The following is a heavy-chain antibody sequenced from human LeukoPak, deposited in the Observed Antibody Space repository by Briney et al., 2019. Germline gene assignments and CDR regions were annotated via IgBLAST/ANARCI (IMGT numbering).Heavy chain of an antibody. V-gene: IGHV3-30*04. Sequence: PGGSLRLSCAASGFTFSSYAMHWVRQAPGKGLEWVAVISYDGSNKYYADSVKGRFTISRDNSKNTLYLQMNSLRAEDTAVYYCARDPIAAAAHYYMDVWGKGTTVTVSS. CDR2: ISYDGSNK. J-gene: IGHJ6*03. D-gene: IGHD6-13*01. CDR1: GFTFSSYA. CDR3: ARDPIAAAAHYYMDV.